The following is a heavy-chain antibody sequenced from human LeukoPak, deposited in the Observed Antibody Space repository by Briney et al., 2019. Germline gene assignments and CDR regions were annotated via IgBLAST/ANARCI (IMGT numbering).Heavy chain of an antibody. CDR3: AKDTNYYGSGRLWDY. CDR2: INSDGSST. D-gene: IGHD3-10*01. J-gene: IGHJ4*02. CDR1: GFTFSSYW. Sequence: GGSLRLSCAASGFTFSSYWMHWVRQAPGEGLVWVSRINSDGSSTSYADSVKGRFTISRDNSKNTLYLQMNSLRAEDTAVYYCAKDTNYYGSGRLWDYWGQGTLVTVSS. V-gene: IGHV3-74*01.